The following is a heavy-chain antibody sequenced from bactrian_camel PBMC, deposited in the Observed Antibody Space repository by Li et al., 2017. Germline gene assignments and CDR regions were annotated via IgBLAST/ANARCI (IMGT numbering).Heavy chain of an antibody. J-gene: IGHJ4*01. V-gene: IGHV3S66*01. CDR3: AAEGKKWGVELTTDLLLDPLEFTY. Sequence: DVQLVESGGGSVQAGESLRLSCVATGLVAFGDADKGWYRQTSKNECERVSSIGSDGDTWYADSVKGRFTISSDNAKHTVTLQMNSLKPEDTAMYYCAAEGKKWGVELTTDLLLDPLEFTYWGQGTQVTVS. CDR1: GLVAFGDAD. CDR2: IGSDGDT. D-gene: IGHD5*01.